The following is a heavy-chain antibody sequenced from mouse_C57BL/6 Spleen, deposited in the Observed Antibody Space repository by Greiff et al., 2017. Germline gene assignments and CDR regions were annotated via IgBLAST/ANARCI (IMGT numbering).Heavy chain of an antibody. D-gene: IGHD1-1*01. CDR2: INYDGCST. Sequence: QLVESEGGLVQPGSSMKLSCTASGFTFSDYYMAWVRQVPEKGLEWVANINYDGCSTYYLDSLKSRFIISRDNAKNILYLQMSSLKAEDTATYYCAREGTTVVAPDYWGQGTSVTVSS. V-gene: IGHV5-16*01. CDR1: GFTFSDYY. J-gene: IGHJ4*01. CDR3: AREGTTVVAPDY.